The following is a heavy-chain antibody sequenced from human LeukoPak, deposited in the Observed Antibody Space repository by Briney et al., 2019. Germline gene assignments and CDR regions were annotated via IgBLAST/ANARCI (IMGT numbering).Heavy chain of an antibody. D-gene: IGHD3-9*01. V-gene: IGHV3-23*01. CDR3: AKRNYDILTAAYYFDY. J-gene: IGHJ4*02. CDR1: GFPFSSYA. CDR2: ISGSGGST. Sequence: GGSLRLSCAASGFPFSSYAMSWVRQAPGKGLEWVSAISGSGGSTYYADSVKGRFTISRDNSKNTLYLQMNSLRAEDTAVYYCAKRNYDILTAAYYFDYWGQGTLVTVSS.